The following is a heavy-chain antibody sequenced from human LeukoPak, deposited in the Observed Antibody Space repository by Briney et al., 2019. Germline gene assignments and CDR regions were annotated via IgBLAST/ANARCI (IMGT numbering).Heavy chain of an antibody. Sequence: GGSLRLSCAASGFTFSSYAMSWLRHAPGKGLECVSAISGSGGSTYYADSVKGRFTISRDNSKNTLYLQMNSLRAEDTAVYYCAKTSVAATPLIDYWGQGTLVTVSS. CDR1: GFTFSSYA. CDR2: ISGSGGST. CDR3: AKTSVAATPLIDY. D-gene: IGHD2-15*01. V-gene: IGHV3-23*01. J-gene: IGHJ4*02.